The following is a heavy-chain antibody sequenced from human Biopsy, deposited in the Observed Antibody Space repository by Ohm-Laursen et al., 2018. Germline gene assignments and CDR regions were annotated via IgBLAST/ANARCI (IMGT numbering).Heavy chain of an antibody. CDR3: ARDSRGGHLNTTLITGKNLDS. J-gene: IGHJ4*02. V-gene: IGHV4-59*01. CDR2: IYYTGST. CDR1: GESFNGYY. Sequence: SETLSLTWAVYGESFNGYYWTWIRQSPGKGLEWIGYIYYTGSTNYNPSVKSRVTISVDTSKNQFSLKLSSVTAADTAVYFCARDSRGGHLNTTLITGKNLDSWGQGILVTVSS. D-gene: IGHD3-16*01.